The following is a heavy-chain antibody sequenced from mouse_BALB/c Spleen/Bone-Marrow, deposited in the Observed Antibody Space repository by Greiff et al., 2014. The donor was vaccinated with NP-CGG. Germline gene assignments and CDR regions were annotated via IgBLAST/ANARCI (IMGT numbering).Heavy chain of an antibody. D-gene: IGHD2-1*01. CDR2: IDPENGDT. J-gene: IGHJ2*01. V-gene: IGHV14-4*02. CDR3: NVWDGNYFFDY. Sequence: VQLQQSRAELVRSGASVKLSCTASGFNIKDYYMHWVKQRPEQGLEWIGWIDPENGDTEYAPKFQGKATMTADTSSNTAYLQLGSLTSEDTAVYYCNVWDGNYFFDYWGQGTTLTVSS. CDR1: GFNIKDYY.